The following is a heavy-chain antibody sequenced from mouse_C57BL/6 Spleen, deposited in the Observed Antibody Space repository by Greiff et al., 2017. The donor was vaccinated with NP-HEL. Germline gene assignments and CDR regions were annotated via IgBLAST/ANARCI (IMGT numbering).Heavy chain of an antibody. V-gene: IGHV3-6*01. CDR3: ARGRGSSSFAY. D-gene: IGHD1-1*01. CDR2: ISYDGSN. Sequence: EVKLQESGPGLVKPSQSLSLTCSVTGYSITSGYYWNWIRQFPGNKLEWMGYISYDGSNNYNPSLKNRISITRDTSKNQFFLKLNSVTTEDTATYYCARGRGSSSFAYWGQGTLVTVSA. CDR1: GYSITSGYY. J-gene: IGHJ3*01.